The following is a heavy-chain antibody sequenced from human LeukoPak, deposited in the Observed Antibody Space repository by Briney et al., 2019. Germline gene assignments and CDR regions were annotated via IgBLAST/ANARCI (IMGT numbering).Heavy chain of an antibody. V-gene: IGHV5-51*01. CDR2: IYPGDSDT. D-gene: IGHD2-2*01. CDR3: ARHVPRSSTTISYMDV. Sequence: GESLKISCKGSGYSFTSYWIGWVRQMPGEGLEWMGIIYPGDSDTRYSPSFQGQVTISADKSISTAYLQWSSLKASDTAMYYCARHVPRSSTTISYMDVWGKGTTVTVSS. J-gene: IGHJ6*03. CDR1: GYSFTSYW.